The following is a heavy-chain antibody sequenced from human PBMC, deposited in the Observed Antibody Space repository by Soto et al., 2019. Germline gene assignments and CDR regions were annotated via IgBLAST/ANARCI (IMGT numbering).Heavy chain of an antibody. V-gene: IGHV3-23*01. CDR2: ISGGGGST. CDR1: GFTFNNYA. J-gene: IGHJ4*02. D-gene: IGHD6-19*01. CDR3: AKRYSSRTGQWLASIDY. Sequence: GGSLRLSCAASGFTFNNYAMSWVRQAPGKGLEWVSTISGGGGSTYYADSVKGRFAISRDNSKNTLFLQMNSLRAEDTAVYHCAKRYSSRTGQWLASIDYWGQGTLVTVSS.